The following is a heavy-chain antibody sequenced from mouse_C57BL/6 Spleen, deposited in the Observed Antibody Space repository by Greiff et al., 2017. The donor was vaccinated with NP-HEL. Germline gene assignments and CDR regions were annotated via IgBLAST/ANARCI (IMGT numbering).Heavy chain of an antibody. Sequence: EVQLEESGPVLVKPGASVKMSCKASGYTFTDYYMNWVKQSHGKSLEWIGVINPYNGGTSYNQKFKGKATLTVDKSSSTAYMELNSLTSEDWAVYYSAKLVLAYWGQGTLVTVSA. CDR1: GYTFTDYY. V-gene: IGHV1-19*01. CDR3: AKLVLAY. CDR2: INPYNGGT. J-gene: IGHJ3*01.